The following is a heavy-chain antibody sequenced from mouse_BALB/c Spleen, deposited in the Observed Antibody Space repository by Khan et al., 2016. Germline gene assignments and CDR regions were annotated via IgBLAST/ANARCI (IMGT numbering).Heavy chain of an antibody. CDR3: ARSDYGSKDAMDY. V-gene: IGHV3-2*02. J-gene: IGHJ4*01. Sequence: EVQLQESGPGLVKPSQSLSLTCTVTGYSITSDYAWNWIRQFPGNKLEWMGYISYSGSTSYNPSLKRRISITRHTSNNQFFLQLNSVTSEDTATYYCARSDYGSKDAMDYWGQGTSVTVSS. CDR2: ISYSGST. CDR1: GYSITSDYA. D-gene: IGHD1-1*01.